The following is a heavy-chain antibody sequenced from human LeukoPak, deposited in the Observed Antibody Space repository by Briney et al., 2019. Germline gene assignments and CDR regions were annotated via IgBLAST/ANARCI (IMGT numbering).Heavy chain of an antibody. CDR3: ARLRAVAGPPRYYYYYYMDV. Sequence: SETLSLTCAVYGGSFSGYYWSWIRQPPGEGLEWIGEINHSGSTNYNPSLKSRVTISVDTSKNQFSLKLSSVTAAVTAVYYCARLRAVAGPPRYYYYYYMDVWGKGTTVTVSS. CDR1: GGSFSGYY. V-gene: IGHV4-34*01. D-gene: IGHD6-19*01. CDR2: INHSGST. J-gene: IGHJ6*03.